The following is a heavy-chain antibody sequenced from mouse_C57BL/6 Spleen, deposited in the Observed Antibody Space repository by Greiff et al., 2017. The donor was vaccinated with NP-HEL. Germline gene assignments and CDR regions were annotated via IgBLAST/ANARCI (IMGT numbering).Heavy chain of an antibody. CDR2: ISSGGDYI. CDR1: GFTFSSYA. D-gene: IGHD1-1*01. V-gene: IGHV5-9-1*02. CDR3: TRDPPFITTARGYFDV. J-gene: IGHJ1*03. Sequence: EVKVVESGEGLVKPGGSLKLSCAASGFTFSSYAMSWVRQTPEKRLEWVAYISSGGDYIYYADTVKGRFTISRDNARNTLYLQMSSLKSEDTAMYYCTRDPPFITTARGYFDVWGTGTTVTVSS.